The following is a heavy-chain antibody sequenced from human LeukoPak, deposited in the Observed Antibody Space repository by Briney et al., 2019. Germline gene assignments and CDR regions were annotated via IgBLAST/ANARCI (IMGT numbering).Heavy chain of an antibody. Sequence: SETLSLTCTVSGGSISSSSYYWGWIRQPPGKGLEWIGSIYYSGSTYYSPSLKSRVTISVDTSKNQFSLKLSSVTAADTAVYYCARRDVVVTAIPTYVWFDPWGQGTLVTVSS. J-gene: IGHJ5*02. CDR2: IYYSGST. CDR3: ARRDVVVTAIPTYVWFDP. D-gene: IGHD2-21*02. CDR1: GGSISSSSYY. V-gene: IGHV4-39*07.